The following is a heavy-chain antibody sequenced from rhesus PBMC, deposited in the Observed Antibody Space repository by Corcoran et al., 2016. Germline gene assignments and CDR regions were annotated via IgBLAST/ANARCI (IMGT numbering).Heavy chain of an antibody. Sequence: EVQLVQSGAEVKKPGASMKISCKASGYTFTDYYLHWVRQAPGKGLEWMGRVDTEEGEARHAQKFQDRGTITADTSTDTAYMELSSLRSEDTAVYYCATGSWNNLLNYWGQGVLVTVSS. CDR2: VDTEEGEA. J-gene: IGHJ4*01. D-gene: IGHD1-20*01. V-gene: IGHV1-111*02. CDR1: GYTFTDYY. CDR3: ATGSWNNLLNY.